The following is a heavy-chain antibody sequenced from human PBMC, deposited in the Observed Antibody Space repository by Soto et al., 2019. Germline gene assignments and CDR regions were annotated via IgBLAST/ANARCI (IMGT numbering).Heavy chain of an antibody. D-gene: IGHD6-13*01. CDR2: IIPIFGTA. CDR1: GGTFSSYA. Sequence: GASVKVSCKASGGTFSSYAISWVRQAPGQGLEWMGGIIPIFGTANYAQKFQGRVTITADKSTSTAYMELSSLRSEDTAVYYCATSTAAPPSYFDYWGQGTLVTVSS. CDR3: ATSTAAPPSYFDY. J-gene: IGHJ4*02. V-gene: IGHV1-69*06.